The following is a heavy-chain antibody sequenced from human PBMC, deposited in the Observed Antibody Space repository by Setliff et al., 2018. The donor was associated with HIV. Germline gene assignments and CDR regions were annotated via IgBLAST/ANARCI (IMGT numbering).Heavy chain of an antibody. D-gene: IGHD4-17*01. V-gene: IGHV4-4*07. J-gene: IGHJ4*02. CDR2: IYTSGST. CDR3: ARRIYGNNPYFDY. Sequence: KPSKTLSLTCTVSGDSIGYSYWSWIRQPAGKGLEWIGRIYTSGSTNYNPSLKSRVTMSIDTSQNQFSLKLSSVTAADTAIYYCARRIYGNNPYFDYWGQGTLVTVS. CDR1: GDSIGYSY.